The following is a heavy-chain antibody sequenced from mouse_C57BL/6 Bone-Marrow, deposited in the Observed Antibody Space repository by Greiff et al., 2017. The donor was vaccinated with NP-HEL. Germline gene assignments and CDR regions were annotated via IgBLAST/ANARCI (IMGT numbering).Heavy chain of an antibody. CDR2: INYDGSST. V-gene: IGHV5-16*01. J-gene: IGHJ4*01. CDR3: AREDYGTYYYAMDY. CDR1: GFTFSDYY. D-gene: IGHD1-1*01. Sequence: EVHLVESEGGLVQPGSSMKLSCTASGFTFSDYYMAWVRQVPEKGLEWVANINYDGSSTYYLDSLKSRFIISRDNAKNILYLQMSSLKSEDTATYYCAREDYGTYYYAMDYWGQGTSVTVSS.